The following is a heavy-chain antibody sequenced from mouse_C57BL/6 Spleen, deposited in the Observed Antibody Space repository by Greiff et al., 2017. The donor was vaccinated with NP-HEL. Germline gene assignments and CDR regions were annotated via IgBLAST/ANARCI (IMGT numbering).Heavy chain of an antibody. Sequence: QVQLQQPGAELVKPGASVKLSCKASGYTFTSYWMHWVKQRPGQGLEWIGMIHPNSGSTNYNEKFKGKATLTVDKSSSTAYMQLSSLTSEDSAVYYCARGGLLLGNYYAMDYWGQGTSVTVSS. J-gene: IGHJ4*01. CDR2: IHPNSGST. V-gene: IGHV1-64*01. CDR1: GYTFTSYW. CDR3: ARGGLLLGNYYAMDY. D-gene: IGHD2-1*01.